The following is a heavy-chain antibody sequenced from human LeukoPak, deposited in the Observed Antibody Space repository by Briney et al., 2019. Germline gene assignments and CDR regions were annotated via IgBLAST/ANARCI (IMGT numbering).Heavy chain of an antibody. V-gene: IGHV1-2*02. D-gene: IGHD6-13*01. CDR2: INPNSGGT. Sequence: VASVKVSCKASGYTFTGYYMHWVRQAPGQGLEWMGWINPNSGGTNYAQKFQGRVTMTRDTSISTAYMELSRLRSDDTAVYYCARAQTGYSSSNDYWGQGTLVTVSS. CDR1: GYTFTGYY. J-gene: IGHJ4*02. CDR3: ARAQTGYSSSNDY.